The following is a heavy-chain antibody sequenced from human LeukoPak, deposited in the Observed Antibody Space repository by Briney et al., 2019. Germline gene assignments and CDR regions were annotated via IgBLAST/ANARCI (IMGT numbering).Heavy chain of an antibody. CDR3: AKPPSALRFMEYLLN. V-gene: IGHV3-66*02. CDR2: IYSGGST. Sequence: GGSLRLSCAASGFTVSSNYMSWVRQAPGKGLEWVSVIYSGGSTYYADSVKGRFTISRDNSKNTLYLQMNSLRAEDTAVYYCAKPPSALRFMEYLLNWGQGTLVTVSS. D-gene: IGHD3-3*01. CDR1: GFTVSSNY. J-gene: IGHJ4*02.